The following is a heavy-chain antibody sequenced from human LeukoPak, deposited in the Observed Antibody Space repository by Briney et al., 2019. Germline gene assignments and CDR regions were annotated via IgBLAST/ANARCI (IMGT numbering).Heavy chain of an antibody. V-gene: IGHV3-9*01. CDR3: AKAHYYDSSGYQRRVYFDY. D-gene: IGHD3-22*01. Sequence: GGSLRLSCTASGFTFDDYAMHWFRQAPGKGLEWVSGISWNSGSIGYADSVKGRFTISRDNAKNSLYLQMNSLRAEDTALYYCAKAHYYDSSGYQRRVYFDYWGQGTLVTVSS. CDR2: ISWNSGSI. CDR1: GFTFDDYA. J-gene: IGHJ4*02.